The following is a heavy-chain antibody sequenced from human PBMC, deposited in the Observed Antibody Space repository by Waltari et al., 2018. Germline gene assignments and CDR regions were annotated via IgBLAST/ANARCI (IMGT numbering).Heavy chain of an antibody. CDR2: IIPIFGTA. J-gene: IGHJ6*02. CDR1: GGTFSSYA. V-gene: IGHV1-69*08. CDR3: AGRSKRYYGMDV. Sequence: QVQLVQSGAEVKNPGSSVKVSCKASGGTFSSYAISWVRQAPGQGLEWMGRIIPIFGTANYAQKFQGRVTITAEKATSTAYMELSSLRSEDTAVYYCAGRSKRYYGMDVWGQGTTVTVSS.